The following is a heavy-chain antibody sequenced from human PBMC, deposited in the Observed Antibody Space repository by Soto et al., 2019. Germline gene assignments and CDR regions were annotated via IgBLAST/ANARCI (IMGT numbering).Heavy chain of an antibody. V-gene: IGHV1-69*12. CDR1: GGTFTSSA. CDR2: IMPVFRTP. D-gene: IGHD3-3*02. CDR3: ARDKDRPQLGGNYYYILDV. Sequence: QVHLEQSGAEVKKPGSSVKVSCKASGGTFTSSAISWVRQAPGQGLEWMGGIMPVFRTPDYAQKFQGRVTVSADESTSTAYMELSGLTSDDTTVYYCARDKDRPQLGGNYYYILDVWGQGTTVIVSS. J-gene: IGHJ6*02.